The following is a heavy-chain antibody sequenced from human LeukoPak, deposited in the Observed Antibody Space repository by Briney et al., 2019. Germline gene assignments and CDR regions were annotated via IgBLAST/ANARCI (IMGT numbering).Heavy chain of an antibody. V-gene: IGHV1-69*05. CDR2: VIPIFGTA. J-gene: IGHJ4*02. Sequence: SVKVSCKASGGTFSSYAISWVRQAPGQGLEWMGGVIPIFGTANYAQKFQGRVTMTRDTSTSTVYMELSSLRSEDTAVYYCARDTEEIQLWLRYLDYWGQGTLVTVSS. CDR1: GGTFSSYA. CDR3: ARDTEEIQLWLRYLDY. D-gene: IGHD5-18*01.